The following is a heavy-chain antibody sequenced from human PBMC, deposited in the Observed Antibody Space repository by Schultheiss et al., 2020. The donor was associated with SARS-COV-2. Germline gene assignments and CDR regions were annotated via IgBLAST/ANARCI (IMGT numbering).Heavy chain of an antibody. CDR2: ISGSGRK. CDR1: GFTFSSYA. J-gene: IGHJ6*02. Sequence: GGSLRLSCAASGFTFSSYAMTWVRQAPGKGLEWVSSISGSGRKFYADSVKGRFTISRDNSKNTLYLQMNSLRAEDTAVYYCAKATYYYGSGDYYGMDVWGQGTTVTVSS. V-gene: IGHV3-23*01. CDR3: AKATYYYGSGDYYGMDV. D-gene: IGHD3-10*01.